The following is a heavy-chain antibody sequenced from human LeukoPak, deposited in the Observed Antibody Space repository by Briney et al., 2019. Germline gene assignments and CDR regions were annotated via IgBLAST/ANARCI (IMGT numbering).Heavy chain of an antibody. D-gene: IGHD1-26*01. CDR3: AKRNSGNYFDD. CDR1: GFTFSNYD. J-gene: IGHJ4*02. Sequence: GGSLRLSCAASGFTFSNYDMHWVRQAPGKGLEWVAVIWYDGSNKYYADSVKGRFTLSRDNSKNTLYLQMNSLRAEDTAVYYCAKRNSGNYFDDWGQGSLVAVSS. V-gene: IGHV3-33*06. CDR2: IWYDGSNK.